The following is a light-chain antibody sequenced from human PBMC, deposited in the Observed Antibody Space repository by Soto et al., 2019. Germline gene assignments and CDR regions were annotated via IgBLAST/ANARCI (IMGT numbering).Light chain of an antibody. Sequence: DIQMTQSPSSLFASVGDRVTITCQASQDIRNYLNWYQLKPGKAPRLLIYDASNLETGVPSRFSGSGSGTDFTFTISSLQPEDIATSYCQQYDNVPLTFGGGTKVDIK. J-gene: IGKJ4*01. CDR2: DAS. V-gene: IGKV1-33*01. CDR1: QDIRNY. CDR3: QQYDNVPLT.